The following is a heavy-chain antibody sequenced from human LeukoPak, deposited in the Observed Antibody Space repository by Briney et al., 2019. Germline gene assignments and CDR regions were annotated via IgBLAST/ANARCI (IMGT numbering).Heavy chain of an antibody. CDR1: GFTFSNAW. Sequence: PGGSLRLSCAASGFTFSNAWTNWVRQAPGKGLEWVGRIKSKTDGGTTDYAAPVKGRFTISRDDSKNTLYLQMNSLKTEDTAVYYCTTVKSYYGSGSYYMDVWGKGTTVTVSS. CDR2: IKSKTDGGTT. D-gene: IGHD3-10*01. V-gene: IGHV3-15*01. CDR3: TTVKSYYGSGSYYMDV. J-gene: IGHJ6*03.